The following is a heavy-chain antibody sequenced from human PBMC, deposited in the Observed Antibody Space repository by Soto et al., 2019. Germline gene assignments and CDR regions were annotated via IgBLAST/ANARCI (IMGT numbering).Heavy chain of an antibody. Sequence: SVKVSCKASGVTFSTFSLTWVRQAPGQGLEWMGGIIPIFATANYAQKLQGRVTITADESTSTAYMELSSLTSEDTAVYYCAILAGSLDYWGQGTLVTVSS. CDR2: IIPIFATA. V-gene: IGHV1-69*13. CDR1: GVTFSTFS. CDR3: AILAGSLDY. J-gene: IGHJ4*02. D-gene: IGHD2-15*01.